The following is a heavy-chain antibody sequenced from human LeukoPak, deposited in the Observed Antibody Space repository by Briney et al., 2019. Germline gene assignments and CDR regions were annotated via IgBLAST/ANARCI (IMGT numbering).Heavy chain of an antibody. CDR1: GFTFDDYA. Sequence: GGSLRLSCAASGFTFDDYAMHWVRHAPGKGLEWVSGISWNSGSIGYADSVKGRFTISRDNAKNSLYLQMNSLRAEDTALYYCAKDMRAVAGLPADYWGQGTLVTVSS. V-gene: IGHV3-9*01. CDR2: ISWNSGSI. D-gene: IGHD6-19*01. CDR3: AKDMRAVAGLPADY. J-gene: IGHJ4*02.